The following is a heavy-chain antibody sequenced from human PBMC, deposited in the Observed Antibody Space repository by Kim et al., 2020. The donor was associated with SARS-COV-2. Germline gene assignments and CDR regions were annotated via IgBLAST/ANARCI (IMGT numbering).Heavy chain of an antibody. V-gene: IGHV3-11*04. CDR1: GFTFSDYY. J-gene: IGHJ4*02. CDR2: ISSSGSTI. Sequence: GGSLRLSCAASGFTFSDYYMSWIRQAPGKGLEGVSYISSSGSTIYYADPLKGRFTISRDNAKNSLFLQMNSLRAEDPAVYYCARDSIYYDILTGYTCFDYWGQGTLVTVSS. D-gene: IGHD3-9*01. CDR3: ARDSIYYDILTGYTCFDY.